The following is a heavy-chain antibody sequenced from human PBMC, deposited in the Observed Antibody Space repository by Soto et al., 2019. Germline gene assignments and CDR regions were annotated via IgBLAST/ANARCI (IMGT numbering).Heavy chain of an antibody. CDR2: ISYRDIT. CDR1: GGSITSGACY. D-gene: IGHD3-9*01. CDR3: ARRVSSDDWFIPTHDAVDV. Sequence: QLQLQESGPGLVKPSETLSLSCTVSGGSITSGACYWVWLRQAPGQGLEWVATISYRDITYSNPSLTSVVTPSLDTPTRQFSPRMTAVTPADSAVYICARRVSSDDWFIPTHDAVDVWGQGTVVSVSS. J-gene: IGHJ3*01. V-gene: IGHV4-39*01.